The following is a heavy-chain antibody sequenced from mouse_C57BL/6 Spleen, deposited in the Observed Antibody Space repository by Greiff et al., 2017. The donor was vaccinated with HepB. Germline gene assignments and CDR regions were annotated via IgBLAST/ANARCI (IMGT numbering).Heavy chain of an antibody. CDR3: ARDSNYEGYFDY. Sequence: EVKLQESGPGLVKPSQSLSLTCSVTGYSITSGYYWNWIRQFPGNKLEWMGYISYDGSNNYNPSLKNRISITRDTSKNQFFLKLNSVTTEDTATYYCARDSNYEGYFDYWGQGTTLTVSS. V-gene: IGHV3-6*01. CDR1: GYSITSGYY. J-gene: IGHJ2*01. CDR2: ISYDGSN. D-gene: IGHD2-5*01.